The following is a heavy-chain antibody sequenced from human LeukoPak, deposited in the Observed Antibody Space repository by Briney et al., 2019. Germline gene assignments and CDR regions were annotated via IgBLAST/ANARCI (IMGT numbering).Heavy chain of an antibody. V-gene: IGHV3-23*01. CDR2: ISGSGGGT. CDR1: GITLSNYG. Sequence: GGSLRLSCAVSGITLSNYGMSWVRQAPGRGLEWVAGISGSGGGTNYADSVKGRFTISRDNPKNTLFLQMNNLRAEDTAVYFCAKRGVVIRVILVGFHKEAYYFDSWGQGALVTVSS. D-gene: IGHD3-22*01. CDR3: AKRGVVIRVILVGFHKEAYYFDS. J-gene: IGHJ4*02.